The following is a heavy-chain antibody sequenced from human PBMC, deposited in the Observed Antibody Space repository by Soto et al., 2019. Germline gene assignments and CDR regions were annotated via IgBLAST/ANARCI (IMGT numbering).Heavy chain of an antibody. CDR1: GFTFSSYA. V-gene: IGHV3-23*01. CDR2: ISGSDGST. D-gene: IGHD3-3*01. J-gene: IGHJ6*02. CDR3: AKLDFWNSYYGLDV. Sequence: GGSLRLSCAASGFTFSSYAMSWVCQAPGKGLEWVSSISGSDGSTYYADSVEGRFSISRDKSKNTLYLQMNSLRAEDTAIYYCAKLDFWNSYYGLDVWGQGTTVTVSS.